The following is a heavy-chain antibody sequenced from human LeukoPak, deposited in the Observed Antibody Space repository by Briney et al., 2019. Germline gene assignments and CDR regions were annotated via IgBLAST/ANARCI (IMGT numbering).Heavy chain of an antibody. CDR1: GGTFSSYA. J-gene: IGHJ6*04. V-gene: IGHV1-69*13. CDR2: IIPIFGTA. D-gene: IGHD3-10*01. Sequence: SVKVSCKASGGTFSSYAISWVRQAPGQGLDWMGGIIPIFGTANYAQKFQGRVTITADESTSTAYMELSSLRSEDTAVYYCARGGGSGIDYYYYGMDVWGKGTTVTVSS. CDR3: ARGGGSGIDYYYYGMDV.